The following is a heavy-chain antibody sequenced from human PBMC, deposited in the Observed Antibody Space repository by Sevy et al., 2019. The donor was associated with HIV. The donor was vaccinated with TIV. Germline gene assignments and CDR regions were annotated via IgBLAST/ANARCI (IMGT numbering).Heavy chain of an antibody. CDR1: GFAFYDYS. J-gene: IGHJ4*02. D-gene: IGHD2-8*01. Sequence: GESLKISCAASGFAFYDYSMSWIRQAPGKGLEWVATLSFGCGKINYADSVKGRFTISRDNSKNSFYLQMDNLRVEDTALYYCAREGCTRPHDYWGQGTRVTSPQ. CDR2: LSFGCGKI. CDR3: AREGCTRPHDY. V-gene: IGHV3-23*01.